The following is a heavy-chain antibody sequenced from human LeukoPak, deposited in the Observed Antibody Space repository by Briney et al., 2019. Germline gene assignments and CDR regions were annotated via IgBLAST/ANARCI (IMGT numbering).Heavy chain of an antibody. CDR1: GFTFSSDA. Sequence: GGSLRLSCAASGFTFSSDAMSWVRQAPGKGLEWVSGISSSGGSTYYADSVKGRFTISRDNSKNTLYLQMNSLRAEDTAVYYCAKMGGDIVVVINWGQGTLVTVSS. CDR3: AKMGGDIVVVIN. V-gene: IGHV3-23*01. CDR2: ISSSGGST. D-gene: IGHD3-22*01. J-gene: IGHJ4*02.